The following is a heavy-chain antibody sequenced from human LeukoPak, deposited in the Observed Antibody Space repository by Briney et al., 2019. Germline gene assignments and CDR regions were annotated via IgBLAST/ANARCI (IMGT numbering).Heavy chain of an antibody. CDR3: ASNPFYSSGWQIDY. V-gene: IGHV4-34*01. D-gene: IGHD6-19*01. CDR1: GGSFSGYY. CDR2: INHSGST. Sequence: SETLSLTCAVYGGSFSGYYWSWNRQPPGKGLEWIGEINHSGSTNYNPSLKSRVTISVDTSKNQFSLKLSSVTAADTAVYYCASNPFYSSGWQIDYWGQGTLVTVSS. J-gene: IGHJ4*02.